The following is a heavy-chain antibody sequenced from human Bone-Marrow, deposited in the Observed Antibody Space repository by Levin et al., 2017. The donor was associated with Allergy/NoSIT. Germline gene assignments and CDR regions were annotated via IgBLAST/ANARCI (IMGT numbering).Heavy chain of an antibody. V-gene: IGHV4-61*02. J-gene: IGHJ3*02. Sequence: KASETLSLTCSVSGGSISSVRHHWSWSRQPAGKGLEWIGRIYASGTTSYNPSLESRLIISVDASRNQISLRLSSVTAADTAGYYCARDSGGVGLNWGGPGAFDIWGQGTMVTVSS. D-gene: IGHD7-27*01. CDR1: GGSISSVRHH. CDR3: ARDSGGVGLNWGGPGAFDI. CDR2: IYASGTT.